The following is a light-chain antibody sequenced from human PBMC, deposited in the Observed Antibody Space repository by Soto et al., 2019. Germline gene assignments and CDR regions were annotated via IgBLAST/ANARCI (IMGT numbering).Light chain of an antibody. CDR3: SSYTNKNSYIL. CDR1: STDVGSFNL. J-gene: IGLJ2*01. Sequence: QSALTQPASVSGSPGQSVTISCTGTSTDVGSFNLVSWFQQHPGKAPRLIIYEVTKRPSGVSNRFSGSKSGNTASLTISGLQAEDEADYYCSSYTNKNSYILFGGGTKLTVL. CDR2: EVT. V-gene: IGLV2-14*02.